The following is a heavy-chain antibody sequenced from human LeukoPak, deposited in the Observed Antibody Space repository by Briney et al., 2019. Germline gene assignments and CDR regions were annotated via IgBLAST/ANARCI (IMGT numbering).Heavy chain of an antibody. Sequence: PGGSLRLSCAASGFTFSNYAMSWVRQAPGKGLEWVSAISGSGGSTYYADSVKGRFTISRDNSKNTLYLQMNSLRAEDTAVYYCANGGGLLWFGELLRGWFDPWGQGTLVTVSS. CDR3: ANGGGLLWFGELLRGWFDP. V-gene: IGHV3-23*01. CDR1: GFTFSNYA. J-gene: IGHJ5*02. CDR2: ISGSGGST. D-gene: IGHD3-10*01.